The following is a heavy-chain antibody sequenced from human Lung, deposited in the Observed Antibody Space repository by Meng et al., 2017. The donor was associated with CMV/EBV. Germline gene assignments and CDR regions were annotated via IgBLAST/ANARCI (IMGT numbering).Heavy chain of an antibody. CDR1: GYTFTGYF. J-gene: IGHJ5*02. CDR3: ARDSVAGTAVEWFDP. CDR2: INPYSGGT. D-gene: IGHD6-19*01. Sequence: ASVKVSCKASGYTFTGYFIHWVRQAPGQGLEWMGWINPYSGGTIYAQKFQGRFTMTRDTSITTAYLELSRLRSDDTAIYYCARDSVAGTAVEWFDPWGQGSLVTVSS. V-gene: IGHV1-2*02.